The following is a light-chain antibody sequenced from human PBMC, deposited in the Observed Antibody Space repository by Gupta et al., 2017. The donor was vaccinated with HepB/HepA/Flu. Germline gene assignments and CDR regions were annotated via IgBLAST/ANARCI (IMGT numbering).Light chain of an antibody. V-gene: IGKV1-39*01. CDR2: AAS. CDR1: QSISSY. Sequence: EIQMTQSPSSLSASVGDRVTITCRASQSISSYLNWYQQKPGKAPKLLIYAASSLQSGVPSRFSGSGSGTDFTLTISSLQPEDFATYYCQHSDSTPMTFGQGTKVEIK. CDR3: QHSDSTPMT. J-gene: IGKJ1*01.